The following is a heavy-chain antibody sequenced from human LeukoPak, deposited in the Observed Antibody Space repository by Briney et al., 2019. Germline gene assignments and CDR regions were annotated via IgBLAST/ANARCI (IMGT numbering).Heavy chain of an antibody. J-gene: IGHJ4*02. CDR2: IYYTGGT. V-gene: IGHV4-39*01. D-gene: IGHD1-26*01. Sequence: SETLSLTCTVSGGSISSTIYHWGWIRQPPGKGLEWIGNIYYTGGTYYNPSLKSRVTISVDTSKNQFSLKLSSVIAADTAVYYCARLSVGATDYWGQGTLVPVSS. CDR1: GGSISSTIYH. CDR3: ARLSVGATDY.